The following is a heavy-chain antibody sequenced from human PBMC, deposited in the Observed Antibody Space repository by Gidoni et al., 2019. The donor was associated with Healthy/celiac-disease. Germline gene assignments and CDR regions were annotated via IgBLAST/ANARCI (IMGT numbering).Heavy chain of an antibody. CDR2: MSSSSSDI. V-gene: IGHV3-21*01. Sequence: EVQLVESGGGLVKHGGSLSFSCAASGLPFRSYSMNWVGQAPGKGLVWVSSMSSSSSDIYYADSVKGRITIDRGNAKNSLYLQMNSLRAEDTAVYYCAREKAARPDFGFDYWGQGTLVTVSS. J-gene: IGHJ4*02. CDR1: GLPFRSYS. CDR3: AREKAARPDFGFDY. D-gene: IGHD6-6*01.